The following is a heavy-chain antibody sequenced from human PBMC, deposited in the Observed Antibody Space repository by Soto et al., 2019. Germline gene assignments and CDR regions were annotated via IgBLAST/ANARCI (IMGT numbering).Heavy chain of an antibody. Sequence: QVQLVQSGAEVKKPGSSVKVSCKASGGTFSSYTISWVRQAPGQGLEWMGRIIPILGIANYAQKFQGRVTITADKSTSSAYMELSSLRSEDTAVYYCARDGDYGGNYWRDWFDPWGQGTLVTVSS. V-gene: IGHV1-69*08. J-gene: IGHJ5*02. CDR3: ARDGDYGGNYWRDWFDP. CDR1: GGTFSSYT. CDR2: IIPILGIA. D-gene: IGHD4-17*01.